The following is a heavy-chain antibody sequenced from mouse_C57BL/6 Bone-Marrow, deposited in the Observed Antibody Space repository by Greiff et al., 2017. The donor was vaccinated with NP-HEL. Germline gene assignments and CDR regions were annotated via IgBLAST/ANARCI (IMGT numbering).Heavy chain of an antibody. J-gene: IGHJ2*01. CDR3: ARHYYSNYFDY. CDR1: GFTFSSYG. Sequence: EVKLVESGGDLVKPGGSLKLSCAASGFTFSSYGMSWVRQTPDKRLEWVATISSGGSYTYYPDSVKGRFTISRDNAKNTLYLQMSRLKSEDTAMYYCARHYYSNYFDYWGQGTTLTVSS. V-gene: IGHV5-6*01. D-gene: IGHD2-5*01. CDR2: ISSGGSYT.